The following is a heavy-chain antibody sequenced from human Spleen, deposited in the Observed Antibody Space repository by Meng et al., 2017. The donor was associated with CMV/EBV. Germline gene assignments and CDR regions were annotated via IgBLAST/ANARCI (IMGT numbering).Heavy chain of an antibody. CDR1: GGSVSTNSYY. V-gene: IGHV4-61*01. Sequence: SETLSLTCTVSGGSVSTNSYYWNWIRQPPGKGLEWIGSIYYSGSTTYNPSLKSRVTISVDTSKNQFSLKLSSVTPADTAVYYCARQYVAGYYFKYGMDVWGQGTLVTVSS. J-gene: IGHJ6*02. CDR3: ARQYVAGYYFKYGMDV. CDR2: IYYSGST. D-gene: IGHD3-10*01.